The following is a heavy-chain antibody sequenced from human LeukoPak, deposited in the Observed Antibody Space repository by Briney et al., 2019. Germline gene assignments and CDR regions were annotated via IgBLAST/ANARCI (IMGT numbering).Heavy chain of an antibody. V-gene: IGHV4-4*07. CDR3: ARDPNPTENWYFDL. D-gene: IGHD2-21*02. Sequence: PSETLSLTCAVYGGSFSGYYWSWIRQPAGKGLEWIGRIYTSGSTNYNPSPKSRVTMSVDTSKNQFSLKLSSVTAADTAVYYCARDPNPTENWYFDLWGRGTLVTVSS. J-gene: IGHJ2*01. CDR2: IYTSGST. CDR1: GGSFSGYY.